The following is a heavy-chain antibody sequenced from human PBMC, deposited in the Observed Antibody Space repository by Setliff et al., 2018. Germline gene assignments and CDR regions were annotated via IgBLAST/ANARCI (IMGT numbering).Heavy chain of an antibody. J-gene: IGHJ4*02. CDR3: ARAHSSTLSVHDY. V-gene: IGHV3-7*01. CDR2: IKQDGSEK. D-gene: IGHD2-2*01. Sequence: LRLSCAASGFTFSSYWMSWVRQAPGKGLEWVANIKQDGSEKYYEDSVKGRFTISRDNAKNTLYLQMNSLRAEDTAVYYCARAHSSTLSVHDYWGQGTLVTVSS. CDR1: GFTFSSYW.